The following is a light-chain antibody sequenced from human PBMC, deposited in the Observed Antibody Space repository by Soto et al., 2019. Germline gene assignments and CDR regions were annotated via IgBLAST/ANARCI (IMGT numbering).Light chain of an antibody. Sequence: SVLPQPRSVSGSPGQSVTISCTGTSSDVGGYNYVSWYQQHPGKAPKLMIYDVSKRPSGVPDRFSGSKSGNTASLTISGLQAEDEAGYYCCSYAGSYTYVFGTGTKLTVL. J-gene: IGLJ1*01. CDR1: SSDVGGYNY. V-gene: IGLV2-11*01. CDR2: DVS. CDR3: CSYAGSYTYV.